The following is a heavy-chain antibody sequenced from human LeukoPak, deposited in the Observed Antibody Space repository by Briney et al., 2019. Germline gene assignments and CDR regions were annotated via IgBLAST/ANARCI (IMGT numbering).Heavy chain of an antibody. CDR2: INHIGST. CDR1: GGSFSAYY. CDR3: AREGEVFGVVTILRRAFDI. V-gene: IGHV4-34*01. D-gene: IGHD3-3*01. Sequence: SETLSLTCDAYGGSFSAYYWSWIRQPPGKGLEWIGEINHIGSTNYNPSLKSRVTISVDTSKNQFSLKLSSVTAADTAVYYCAREGEVFGVVTILRRAFDIWGQGTMVTVSS. J-gene: IGHJ3*02.